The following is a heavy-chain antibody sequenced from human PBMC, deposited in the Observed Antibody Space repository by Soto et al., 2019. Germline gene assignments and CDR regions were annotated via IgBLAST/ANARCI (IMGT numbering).Heavy chain of an antibody. CDR1: GFTFSSYA. V-gene: IGHV3-23*01. CDR2: ISGSGGST. J-gene: IGHJ5*02. Sequence: GGSLRLSCAASGFTFSSYAMSWVRQAPGKGLEWVSAISGSGGSTYYADSVKGRFTISRDNSKNTLYLQMNSLRAEDTAVYYCAKDLESSLRPNWFDPWGQGTLVTVSS. D-gene: IGHD3-16*02. CDR3: AKDLESSLRPNWFDP.